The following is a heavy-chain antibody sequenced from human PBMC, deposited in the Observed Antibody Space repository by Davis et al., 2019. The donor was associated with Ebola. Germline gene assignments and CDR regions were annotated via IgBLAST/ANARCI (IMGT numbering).Heavy chain of an antibody. CDR1: ALTFTHYW. Sequence: PGGSLRLSCVVSALTFTHYWMNWVRQAPGKGLEWVANVQQDGSDTYYVDSVKGRFIISRDNTKNSIYLEMNDLRVDDTAVYYCATLPGGRGMDVWGQGTTVTVSS. D-gene: IGHD3-10*01. CDR3: ATLPGGRGMDV. CDR2: VQQDGSDT. V-gene: IGHV3-7*01. J-gene: IGHJ6*02.